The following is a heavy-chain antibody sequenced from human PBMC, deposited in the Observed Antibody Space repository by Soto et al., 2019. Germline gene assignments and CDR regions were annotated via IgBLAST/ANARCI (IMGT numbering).Heavy chain of an antibody. J-gene: IGHJ5*02. Sequence: GASVKVSCNASGYSFTNNDVSWVRQATGQGLEWMGWMNPGSGDTGYAQKFQGRVTMTTDISIATAYMELSSLRSDGTAIYYCARMETFCSLNWFDPWGQGTLVTVSS. CDR3: ARMETFCSLNWFDP. V-gene: IGHV1-8*01. D-gene: IGHD3-10*02. CDR2: MNPGSGDT. CDR1: GYSFTNND.